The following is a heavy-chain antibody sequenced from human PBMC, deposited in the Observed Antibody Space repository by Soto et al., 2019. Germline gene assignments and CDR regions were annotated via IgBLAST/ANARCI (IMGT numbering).Heavy chain of an antibody. Sequence: EVQLVESGGGLVKPGGSLRLSCEASGFTFSNAWMNWVRQVPGKGLEWLGRIKSKVDGGTADYGAATKGRFSISRDDLKNMLYLQMNSLKPDDTAVYYCTTLSYLYYDGMDVWGQGTTVTVS. CDR1: GFTFSNAW. CDR3: TTLSYLYYDGMDV. V-gene: IGHV3-15*01. D-gene: IGHD2-2*01. CDR2: IKSKVDGGTA. J-gene: IGHJ6*02.